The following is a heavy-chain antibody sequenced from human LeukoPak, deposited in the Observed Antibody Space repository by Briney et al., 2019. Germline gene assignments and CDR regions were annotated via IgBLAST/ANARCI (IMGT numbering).Heavy chain of an antibody. Sequence: GGSLRLSCEGSGYTFSSHAMHWVRQAPGKGLEYVAAIGSDGRITYYANFVTGRFTISRDNSKNTLYLQMGSLRTEDMAVYYCARVSGWYWFDQWGQGTLVTVSS. V-gene: IGHV3-64*01. CDR3: ARVSGWYWFDQ. D-gene: IGHD6-19*01. CDR2: IGSDGRIT. CDR1: GYTFSSHA. J-gene: IGHJ5*02.